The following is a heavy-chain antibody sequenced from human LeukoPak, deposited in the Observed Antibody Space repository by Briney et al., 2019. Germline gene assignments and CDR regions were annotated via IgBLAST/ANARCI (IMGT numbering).Heavy chain of an antibody. CDR1: GFTFSRYS. V-gene: IGHV3-21*01. CDR3: ARGRPVLQLLWGAFDI. D-gene: IGHD1-7*01. CDR2: ISSSSSYT. Sequence: GGSLRLSCAASGFTFSRYSMNWVCQAPGKGLEWVSCISSSSSYTYYVDSVKGRFTISRDNAKNSLYLQMNSLRAEDTAVYYCARGRPVLQLLWGAFDIWGQGTMVTVYS. J-gene: IGHJ3*02.